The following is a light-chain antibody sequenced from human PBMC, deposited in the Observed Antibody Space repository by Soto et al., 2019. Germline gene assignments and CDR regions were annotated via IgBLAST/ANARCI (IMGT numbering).Light chain of an antibody. CDR2: DVS. CDR1: QSVSNS. Sequence: EIVLTQCPATLSLSPGERVTLSCRASQSVSNSLAWYQQKPGQPPRLLIYDVSNRATGIPARFSGSGSGTDFTLTITSLEPEDFAVYFCHQRYNWPRVTFGQGTRLEIK. CDR3: HQRYNWPRVT. J-gene: IGKJ5*01. V-gene: IGKV3-11*01.